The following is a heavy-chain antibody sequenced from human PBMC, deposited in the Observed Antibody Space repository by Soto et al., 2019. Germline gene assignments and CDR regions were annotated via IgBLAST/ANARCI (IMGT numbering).Heavy chain of an antibody. CDR2: ILHNGNA. Sequence: QVQLRESGPGLMRPSQTLSLTCTVSGASVTSTGYYWTWIRQSPGKGLEWLGYILHNGNADYSPSLATLLSISLDSSKNHFSLKVNSVSAADTSIYFCARVSAVSAEYYFDYWGQGALVTVSS. J-gene: IGHJ4*02. CDR3: ARVSAVSAEYYFDY. V-gene: IGHV4-30-4*01. D-gene: IGHD6-19*01. CDR1: GASVTSTGYY.